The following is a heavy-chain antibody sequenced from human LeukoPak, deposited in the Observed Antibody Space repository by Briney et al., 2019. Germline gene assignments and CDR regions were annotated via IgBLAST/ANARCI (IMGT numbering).Heavy chain of an antibody. Sequence: GGSLRLSCAASGFTFSSYWMHWVRQAPGKGLVWVSRINSDGSSTSYADSVKGRFTISRDNAKITLYLQMNSLRAEDTAVYYCARILPGIAADGFDYWGQGTLVTVSS. D-gene: IGHD6-13*01. CDR2: INSDGSST. V-gene: IGHV3-74*01. J-gene: IGHJ4*02. CDR1: GFTFSSYW. CDR3: ARILPGIAADGFDY.